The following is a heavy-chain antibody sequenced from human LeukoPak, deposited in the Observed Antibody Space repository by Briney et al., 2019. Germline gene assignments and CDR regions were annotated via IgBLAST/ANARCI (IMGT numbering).Heavy chain of an antibody. V-gene: IGHV3-48*04. J-gene: IGHJ4*02. Sequence: GGSLRLSCAASGFTFSSYSMNWVRQAPGKGLEWVSYISSSSSTIYYADSVKGRFTISRDNAKNSLYLQMNSLRAEDTAVYYCANSYDGKIVPFDNWGQGALVAVSS. CDR1: GFTFSSYS. CDR2: ISSSSSTI. D-gene: IGHD4-23*01. CDR3: ANSYDGKIVPFDN.